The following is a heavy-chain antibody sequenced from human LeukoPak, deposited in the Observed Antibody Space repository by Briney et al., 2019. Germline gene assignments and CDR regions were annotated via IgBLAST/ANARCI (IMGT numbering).Heavy chain of an antibody. V-gene: IGHV3-74*01. D-gene: IGHD4-23*01. CDR2: SNSDGSST. J-gene: IGHJ4*02. CDR3: ARDGDSTVDFDY. CDR1: GFTFSNAW. Sequence: PGGSLRLSCAASGFTFSNAWMSWVRQAPGKGLVWDSRSNSDGSSTVYADSVEGRFTISRDNAKNTLYLQMNSLRAEDTAVYYCARDGDSTVDFDYWGQGTLVTVSS.